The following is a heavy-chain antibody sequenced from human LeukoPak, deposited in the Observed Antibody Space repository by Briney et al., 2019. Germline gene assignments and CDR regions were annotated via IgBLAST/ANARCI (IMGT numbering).Heavy chain of an antibody. J-gene: IGHJ4*02. V-gene: IGHV3-15*01. D-gene: IGHD6-13*01. CDR2: FKSKADGGSR. CDR3: TSGLRVAAAASVGTPPSRASAYY. CDR1: GFTFSNAW. Sequence: TGGSLRLSCATSGFTFSNAWMTWVRRAPGKGLEWVGRFKSKADGGSRDYAAPVKGRFTISRDDSENTLYLQMNSLKTEDTAVYYCTSGLRVAAAASVGTPPSRASAYYWGQGTLVTVSS.